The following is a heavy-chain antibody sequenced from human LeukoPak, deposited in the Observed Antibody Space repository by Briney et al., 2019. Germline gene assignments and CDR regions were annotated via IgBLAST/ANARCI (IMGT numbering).Heavy chain of an antibody. D-gene: IGHD1-26*01. CDR1: GGTFSSYA. V-gene: IGHV1-69*13. J-gene: IGHJ4*02. Sequence: GASVKVSCKASGGTFSSYAISWVRQAPGQGLEWMGVIIPIFGTANYAQKFQGRVTITADESTSTAYMELSSLRSGDTAVYYCARDDGGGSYPSWIDYWGQGTLVTVSS. CDR3: ARDDGGGSYPSWIDY. CDR2: IIPIFGTA.